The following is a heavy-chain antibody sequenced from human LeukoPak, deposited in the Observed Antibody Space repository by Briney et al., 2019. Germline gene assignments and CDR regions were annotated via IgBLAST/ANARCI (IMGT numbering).Heavy chain of an antibody. D-gene: IGHD3-3*01. CDR2: IYFSGSA. V-gene: IGHV4-59*01. CDR1: GGTISRYC. J-gene: IGHJ6*03. CDR3: ARGHYDADYYYYMDV. Sequence: SETLSLTCTVSGGTISRYCWSWIRQPPGKGLEWLGYIYFSGSANYNPSLKSRVTISLDTSKNQFSLKLSSVTAADTAVYYCARGHYDADYYYYMDVWGKGTTVTVSS.